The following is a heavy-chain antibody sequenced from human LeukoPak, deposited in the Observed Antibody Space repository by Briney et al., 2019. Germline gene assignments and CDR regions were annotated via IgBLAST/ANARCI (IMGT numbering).Heavy chain of an antibody. V-gene: IGHV4-38-2*02. CDR1: GYSISSGYY. D-gene: IGHD6-13*01. CDR3: ARGGQQLPQEVDAFDI. Sequence: NPSETLSLTCTVSGYSISSGYYWGWIRQPPGKGLEWIGYIYYSGSTYYNPSLKSRVTISVDTSKNQFSLKLSSVTAADTAVYYCARGGQQLPQEVDAFDIWGQGTMVTVSS. J-gene: IGHJ3*02. CDR2: IYYSGST.